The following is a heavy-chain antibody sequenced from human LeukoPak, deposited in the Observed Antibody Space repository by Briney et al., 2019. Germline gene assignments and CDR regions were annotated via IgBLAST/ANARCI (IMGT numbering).Heavy chain of an antibody. V-gene: IGHV3-21*01. J-gene: IGHJ4*02. D-gene: IGHD6-13*01. Sequence: GGSLRLSCAASGFTFSTYTMNWVRQAPGKGLEWVSSISSSSSYMYYADSVKGRFTISRDNAKNSLYLQMNSLRAEDTAVYYCASAGLVYSSGWYLETPFDYWGQGTLVTVSS. CDR3: ASAGLVYSSGWYLETPFDY. CDR1: GFTFSTYT. CDR2: ISSSSSYM.